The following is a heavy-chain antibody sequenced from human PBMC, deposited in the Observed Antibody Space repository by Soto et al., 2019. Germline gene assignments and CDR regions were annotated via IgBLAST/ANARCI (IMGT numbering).Heavy chain of an antibody. Sequence: SETLSLTCTVSGGSISSYYWSWIRQPPGKGLEWIGYIYYSGSTNYNPPLKSRVTISVDTSKNQFSLKLSSVTAADTAVYYCARPDSVADFEPHFQHWGQGTLVTVSS. CDR3: ARPDSVADFEPHFQH. CDR1: GGSISSYY. D-gene: IGHD6-19*01. J-gene: IGHJ1*01. CDR2: IYYSGST. V-gene: IGHV4-59*08.